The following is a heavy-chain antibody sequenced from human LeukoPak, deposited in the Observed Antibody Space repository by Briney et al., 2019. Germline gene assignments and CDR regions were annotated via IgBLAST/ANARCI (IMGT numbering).Heavy chain of an antibody. CDR2: ISGSGGST. V-gene: IGHV3-23*01. CDR3: ASSSWEIDY. Sequence: EPGGSLRLSCAASGFTFSSYGMSWVRQAPGKGLEWVSAISGSGGSTYYADSVKGRFTISRDNAKNSLYLQMNSLRAEDTAVYYCASSSWEIDYWGQGTLVTVSS. D-gene: IGHD6-13*01. CDR1: GFTFSSYG. J-gene: IGHJ4*02.